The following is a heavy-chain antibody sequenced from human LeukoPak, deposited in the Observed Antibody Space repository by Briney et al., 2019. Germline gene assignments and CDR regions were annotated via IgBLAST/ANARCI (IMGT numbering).Heavy chain of an antibody. J-gene: IGHJ4*02. CDR3: AKIKIGSGWYGAIDY. V-gene: IGHV3-48*03. CDR1: GFTFSNYE. Sequence: GGSLRLSCVASGFTFSNYEMNWVRQAPGKGLEWVSSISSSGSTMYYADSAKGRFTISRDNAKTPLYLHMNHLRGENTAIYYCAKIKIGSGWYGAIDYWGQGTLVTVSS. D-gene: IGHD6-19*01. CDR2: ISSSGSTM.